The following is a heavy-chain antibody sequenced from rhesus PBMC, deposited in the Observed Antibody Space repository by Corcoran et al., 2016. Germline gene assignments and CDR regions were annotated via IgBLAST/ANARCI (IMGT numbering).Heavy chain of an antibody. V-gene: IGHV1S2*01. CDR3: ARVYYYDSGYYHYFDY. Sequence: QVQLVQSGAEVKKPGSSVKVSCKASGYTFTDYYMHWVRQAPRQGLEWMGWINPYNGNTKYAQKFQGRGTMTRDTSTSTAYMELSSLRSEDTAVYYCARVYYYDSGYYHYFDYWGQGVLVTVSS. CDR2: INPYNGNT. CDR1: GYTFTDYY. D-gene: IGHD3-28*01. J-gene: IGHJ4*01.